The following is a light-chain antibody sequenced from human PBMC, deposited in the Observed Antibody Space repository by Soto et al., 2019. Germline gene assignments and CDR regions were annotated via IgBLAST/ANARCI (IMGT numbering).Light chain of an antibody. J-gene: IGLJ1*01. V-gene: IGLV2-14*01. Sequence: QSALTQPASVSGSPGQSITISCTGTSSDVGGYNYVSWYQQHPGKAPNLMIYDVSNRPSGVSNRFSGSKSGTTASLTISGLQADDEADYYCSSYTSSSTLYVFGTGTKVTVL. CDR2: DVS. CDR3: SSYTSSSTLYV. CDR1: SSDVGGYNY.